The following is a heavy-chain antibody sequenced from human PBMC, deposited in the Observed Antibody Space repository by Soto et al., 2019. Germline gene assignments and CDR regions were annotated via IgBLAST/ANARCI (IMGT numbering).Heavy chain of an antibody. V-gene: IGHV3-72*01. Sequence: GGSLRLSCAGSGFTLSDHYIDWVRQAPGKGLEWVGRSRDKPQGYSTAHADSVKGRFTISRDNAKNSLFLQMNSLRGEDTAVYYCARSGLALPYSASHWFDPWGHGTLVTVSS. CDR2: SRDKPQGYST. CDR3: ARSGLALPYSASHWFDP. J-gene: IGHJ5*02. CDR1: GFTLSDHY. D-gene: IGHD3-22*01.